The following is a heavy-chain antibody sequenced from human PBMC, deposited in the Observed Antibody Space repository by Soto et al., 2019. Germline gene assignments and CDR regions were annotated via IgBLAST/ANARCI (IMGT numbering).Heavy chain of an antibody. J-gene: IGHJ4*02. V-gene: IGHV3-23*01. Sequence: GGSLRLSCAASGLTFSNYGMSWVRQAPGKGLEWVSALPEIGTNTYYADSVKGRFTISRDNSKNTLFLQINNLRAGDTAVYYCAKKSGVGATWYFDYWGQGTLVTVSS. D-gene: IGHD1-26*01. CDR2: LPEIGTNT. CDR3: AKKSGVGATWYFDY. CDR1: GLTFSNYG.